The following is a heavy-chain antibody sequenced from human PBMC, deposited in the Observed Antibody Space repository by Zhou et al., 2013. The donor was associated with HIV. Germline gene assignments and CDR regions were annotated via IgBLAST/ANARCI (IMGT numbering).Heavy chain of an antibody. CDR1: GYTFNSYG. V-gene: IGHV1-18*01. J-gene: IGHJ4*02. CDR3: ARAFFDRNDY. Sequence: QIQLVQSGAEVKKPGASVKVSCKASGYTFNSYGIIWVRQAPGQGPEWMGWISGDNGKKKYAQRFQGRVTMTTDTSTSTAYMEVRSLRSDDTAVYYCARAFFDRNDYWGQGTLVIVSS. CDR2: ISGDNGKK. D-gene: IGHD3-9*01.